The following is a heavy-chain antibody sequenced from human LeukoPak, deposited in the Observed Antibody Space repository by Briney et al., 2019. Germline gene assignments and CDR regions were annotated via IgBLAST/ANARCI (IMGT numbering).Heavy chain of an antibody. J-gene: IGHJ4*02. V-gene: IGHV3-9*01. CDR2: ISWNSGSI. CDR1: GFTFDDYA. Sequence: TGGSLRLSCAASGFTFDDYAMHWVRQAPGKGLEWVSGISWNSGSIGYADSVKGRFTISRDNAKNSLYLQMNSLRAEDTALYYCARDAIAASTWNYWGQGTLVTVSS. D-gene: IGHD6-6*01. CDR3: ARDAIAASTWNY.